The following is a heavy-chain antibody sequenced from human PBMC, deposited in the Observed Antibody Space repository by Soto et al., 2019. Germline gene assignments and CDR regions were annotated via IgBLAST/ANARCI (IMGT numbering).Heavy chain of an antibody. CDR2: IYYSGTT. CDR1: GYSISSSNW. V-gene: IGHV4-28*01. CDR3: ARREIQGPIDY. Sequence: QVQLQESGPGLVKPSDTLSLTCAVSGYSISSSNWWGWIRQPPGKGLEWVGYIYYSGTTYYNPSLKSRVTMSVDTSKNPFSLKLTSVTAVDTAVYYCARREIQGPIDYWGQGTLVTVSS. D-gene: IGHD1-26*01. J-gene: IGHJ4*02.